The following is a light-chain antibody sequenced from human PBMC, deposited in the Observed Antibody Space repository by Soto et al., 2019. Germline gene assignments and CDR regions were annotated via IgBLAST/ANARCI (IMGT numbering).Light chain of an antibody. Sequence: QSVLTHPPSVSGAPGQRVTISCTGSNSNIGAGYDVHWYQQLPGTAPKLLIYGNSNRPSGVPDRFSGSKSGTSASLTITGLQAEDEADYYCQSYGDSLSGYVFGTGTKVTVL. CDR3: QSYGDSLSGYV. J-gene: IGLJ1*01. CDR1: NSNIGAGYD. V-gene: IGLV1-40*01. CDR2: GNS.